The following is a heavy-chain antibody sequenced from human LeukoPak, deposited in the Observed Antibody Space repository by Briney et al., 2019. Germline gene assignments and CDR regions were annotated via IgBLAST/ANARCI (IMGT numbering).Heavy chain of an antibody. J-gene: IGHJ4*02. Sequence: PGGSLRLSCAASAFTFSTYAMSWVRQAPGMGLEWVSGISGSGAGTYYADSVRGRFTISRDNSKNTLYLQMNSLRAEDTAVYYCSNLYSSNYWGQGTQVTVSS. D-gene: IGHD6-13*01. CDR1: AFTFSTYA. V-gene: IGHV3-23*01. CDR2: ISGSGAGT. CDR3: SNLYSSNY.